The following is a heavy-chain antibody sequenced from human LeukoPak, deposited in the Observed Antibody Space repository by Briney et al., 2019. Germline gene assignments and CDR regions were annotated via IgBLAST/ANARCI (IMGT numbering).Heavy chain of an antibody. CDR3: AKGLISYYYYYMDV. J-gene: IGHJ6*03. Sequence: GGSLRLSCEATGFIFSSYAMSWARQAPGKGLEWVSGISGSGGSTYSADSVKGRFTISRDNSKNTLYLQVNSLRAEDTAVYYCAKGLISYYYYYMDVWGKGTTVTVSS. D-gene: IGHD3-16*01. CDR2: ISGSGGST. V-gene: IGHV3-23*01. CDR1: GFIFSSYA.